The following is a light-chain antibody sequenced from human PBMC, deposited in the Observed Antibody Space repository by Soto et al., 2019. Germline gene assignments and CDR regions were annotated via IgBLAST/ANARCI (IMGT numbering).Light chain of an antibody. J-gene: IGKJ3*01. CDR2: RAS. CDR3: LQYSGSPFT. CDR1: QSVSSNF. Sequence: EIVLTQSPGTLSLSPGERATLSCRASQSVSSNFLAWFQQTPGQAPRLLIYRASNRAAGIPDRFCGSGSGTDFTLTISRLEPEDFAVYYCLQYSGSPFTFGPGTKVEIK. V-gene: IGKV3-20*01.